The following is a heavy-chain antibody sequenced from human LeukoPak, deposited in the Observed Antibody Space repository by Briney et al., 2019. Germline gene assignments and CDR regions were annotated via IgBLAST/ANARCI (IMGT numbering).Heavy chain of an antibody. D-gene: IGHD2-15*01. CDR3: ARRYCSGGSCFRRKHYFDY. V-gene: IGHV1-8*01. Sequence: ASVKVSCKASEYTFTSYDINWVRQATGQGLEWMGWMNPNSGNTGYAQKFQGRVTMTRNTSISTAYMELSSLRSEDTAVYYCARRYCSGGSCFRRKHYFDYWGQGTLVTVSS. CDR1: EYTFTSYD. J-gene: IGHJ4*02. CDR2: MNPNSGNT.